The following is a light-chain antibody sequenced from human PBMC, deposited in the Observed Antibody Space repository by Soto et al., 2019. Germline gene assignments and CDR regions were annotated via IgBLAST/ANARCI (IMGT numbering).Light chain of an antibody. CDR1: SSDVGRYNY. V-gene: IGLV2-14*01. J-gene: IGLJ2*01. CDR2: EVS. Sequence: QSALTQPASVSGSPGQSITISCTGTSSDVGRYNYVSWYQHHPGKAPKLMIYEVSDRPSGVSNRFSGSKSGNTATLTISGLQPEDEADYYCTSYTTTSAVVFGGGTKLTVL. CDR3: TSYTTTSAVV.